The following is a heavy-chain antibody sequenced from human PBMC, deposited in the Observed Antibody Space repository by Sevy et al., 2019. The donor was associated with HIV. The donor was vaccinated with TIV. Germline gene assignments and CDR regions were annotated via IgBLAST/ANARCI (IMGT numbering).Heavy chain of an antibody. J-gene: IGHJ4*02. V-gene: IGHV3-30-3*01. CDR1: GFSLIDYA. CDR2: ISFDGGNK. Sequence: GESRKISCAASGFSLIDYAIHWARQGPVKGLEWLTVISFDGGNKYYADSVKGRFTISRENSKNTVSLQMNSLRPDDTALYYCARGPYNSGLRLDFWGRGILVTVSS. D-gene: IGHD5-12*01. CDR3: ARGPYNSGLRLDF.